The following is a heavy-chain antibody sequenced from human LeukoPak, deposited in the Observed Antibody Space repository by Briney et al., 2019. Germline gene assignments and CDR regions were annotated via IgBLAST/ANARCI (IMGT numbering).Heavy chain of an antibody. CDR1: GYTFTAAYN. J-gene: IGHJ4*01. Sequence: ASLKVSCKTSGYTFTAAYNIHWLRQAPGQGPEFMGWINPTSGDTRYAQKFQGRVTVTRDTVISTAYMELSSLTSDDTAVYYCARDPRGTYDYWGHGTLVTVSS. D-gene: IGHD5-12*01. CDR2: INPTSGDT. V-gene: IGHV1-2*02. CDR3: ARDPRGTYDY.